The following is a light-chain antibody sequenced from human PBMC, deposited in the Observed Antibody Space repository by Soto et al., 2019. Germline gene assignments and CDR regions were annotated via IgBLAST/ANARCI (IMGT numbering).Light chain of an antibody. V-gene: IGLV1-40*01. CDR1: SSNIGAGYD. Sequence: QSVLTLPPSVSGAPGQGVTIACTGDSSNIGAGYDAHWYHQIPGTAPKLLIYGSDNRPSGVPDRFSGSKSGTSASLAITGLQAEDEGEYYCQSFDSSLRGVVFGGGTKVTVL. CDR2: GSD. J-gene: IGLJ2*01. CDR3: QSFDSSLRGVV.